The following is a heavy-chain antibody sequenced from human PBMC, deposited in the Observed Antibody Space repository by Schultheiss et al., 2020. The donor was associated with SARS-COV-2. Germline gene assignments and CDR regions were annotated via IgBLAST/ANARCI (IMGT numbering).Heavy chain of an antibody. D-gene: IGHD1-26*01. J-gene: IGHJ6*02. CDR1: GFTFSSYA. CDR2: ISYDGSNK. V-gene: IGHV3-30*01. CDR3: AKDLVGGSYYYYGMDV. Sequence: GGSLRLSCAASGFTFSSYAMHWVRQAPGKGLEWVAVISYDGSNKYYADSVKGRFTISRDNSKNTLYLQMNSLRAEDTAVYYCAKDLVGGSYYYYGMDVWGQGTTVTVSS.